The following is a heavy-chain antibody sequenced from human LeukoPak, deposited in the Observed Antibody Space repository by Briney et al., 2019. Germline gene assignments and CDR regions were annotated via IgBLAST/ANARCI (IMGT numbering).Heavy chain of an antibody. J-gene: IGHJ6*04. Sequence: SVKVSCKASGGTFSSYAISWVRQAPGQGLEWMGGIMPIFGTANYAQKFQGRVTITADESTSTAYMELSSLRSEDTAVYYCATRTNSSGWTYYYYGMDVWGKGTTVTVSS. D-gene: IGHD6-19*01. CDR2: IMPIFGTA. CDR1: GGTFSSYA. CDR3: ATRTNSSGWTYYYYGMDV. V-gene: IGHV1-69*13.